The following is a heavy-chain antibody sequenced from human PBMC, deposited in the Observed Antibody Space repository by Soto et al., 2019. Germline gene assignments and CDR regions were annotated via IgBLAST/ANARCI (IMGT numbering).Heavy chain of an antibody. CDR2: INAGNGNT. D-gene: IGHD3-10*01. V-gene: IGHV1-3*01. Sequence: ASVKVSCKASGYTFTNYAMHWVRQAPGQRLEWMGWINAGNGNTKYSQKFQGRVTITRDTSASTAYMELSSLRSEDTAVYYCAILYGSGSYYLYYYYGMDVWGQGTTVTVSS. J-gene: IGHJ6*02. CDR1: GYTFTNYA. CDR3: AILYGSGSYYLYYYYGMDV.